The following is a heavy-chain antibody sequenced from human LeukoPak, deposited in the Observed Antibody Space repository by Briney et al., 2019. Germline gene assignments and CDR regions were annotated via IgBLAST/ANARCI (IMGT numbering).Heavy chain of an antibody. V-gene: IGHV1-69*05. CDR2: IIPIFGTA. J-gene: IGHJ5*02. CDR1: GGTFISYA. Sequence: SVKVSCKASGGTFISYAISWVRQAPGQGLEWMGGIIPIFGTANYAQKFQGRGRINRDEETRKDNMEVSRLRWEDTAVYYCARDGDYDFWSGPHNWFDPWGQGTLVTVSS. CDR3: ARDGDYDFWSGPHNWFDP. D-gene: IGHD3-3*01.